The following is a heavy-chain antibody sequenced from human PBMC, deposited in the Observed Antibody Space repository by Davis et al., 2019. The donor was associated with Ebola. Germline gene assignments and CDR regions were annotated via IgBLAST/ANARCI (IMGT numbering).Heavy chain of an antibody. Sequence: HSQTLSLTCVISVDSVSSKSATWNWIRQSPSRGLEWLGRTYYRSKWYNDYAVSVESRIIINSDTSKNQFSLHLNSVAPEDTAVYYCARVKVSTPNYYYMDVWGQGTTVTVSS. CDR2: TYYRSKWYN. V-gene: IGHV6-1*01. J-gene: IGHJ6*02. CDR3: ARVKVSTPNYYYMDV. CDR1: VDSVSSKSAT. D-gene: IGHD5/OR15-5a*01.